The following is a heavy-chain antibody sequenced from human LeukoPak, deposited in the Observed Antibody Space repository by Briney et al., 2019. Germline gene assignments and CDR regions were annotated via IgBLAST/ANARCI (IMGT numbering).Heavy chain of an antibody. V-gene: IGHV3-23*01. J-gene: IGHJ4*02. CDR3: MKLPTMIIVIDTDFEY. Sequence: PGVPLRLPCVASGFIFRHCDMSWVRQAPGKGLEGVSSINTSGGSAYYADPLQGRFTLSRDNSKNTLHLPMNNVRAEDTALYYCMKLPTMIIVIDTDFEYWGQRAQVTVSS. CDR2: INTSGGSA. CDR1: GFIFRHCD. D-gene: IGHD2-21*01.